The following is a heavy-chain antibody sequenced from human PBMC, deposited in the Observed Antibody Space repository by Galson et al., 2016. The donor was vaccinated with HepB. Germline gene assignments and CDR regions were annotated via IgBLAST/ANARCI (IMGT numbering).Heavy chain of an antibody. CDR2: ISRYSSYA. CDR3: AGGSRELLFGSWFDP. J-gene: IGHJ5*02. CDR1: GFTFSDFY. Sequence: SLRLSCAASGFTFSDFYMSWIRQSPGKGLEWVSFISRYSSYALYADSVKGRFTISRDDARHSLYLQMDSPRAEDTAVYYCAGGSRELLFGSWFDPWAQGTLVTVSS. D-gene: IGHD1-26*01. V-gene: IGHV3-11*06.